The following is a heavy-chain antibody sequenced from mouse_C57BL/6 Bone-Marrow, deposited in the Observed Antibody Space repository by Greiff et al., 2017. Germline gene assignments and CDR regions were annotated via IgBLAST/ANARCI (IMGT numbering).Heavy chain of an antibody. V-gene: IGHV1-81*01. J-gene: IGHJ3*01. CDR2: IYPRSGNT. CDR3: ARLGEYDGYDAWFAY. D-gene: IGHD2-3*01. Sequence: QVQLQQSGAELARPGASVKLSCKASGYTFTSYGISWVKQRTGQGLEWIGEIYPRSGNTYYNEKFKGKATLTADKSSSKAYMELRSLTSEDSAVYFCARLGEYDGYDAWFAYWGQGTLVTVSA. CDR1: GYTFTSYG.